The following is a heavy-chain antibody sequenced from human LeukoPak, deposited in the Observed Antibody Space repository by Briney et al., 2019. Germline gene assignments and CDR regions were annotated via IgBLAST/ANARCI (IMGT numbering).Heavy chain of an antibody. Sequence: PSETLSLTCTVSGGSISSGGYYWSWIRQHPGKGLEWIGYIYYSGSTNYNPSLKSRVTMSVDTSKNQFSLKLSSVTAADTAVYYCARDRNLAFDYWGQGTLVTVSS. CDR1: GGSISSGGYY. CDR3: ARDRNLAFDY. CDR2: IYYSGST. V-gene: IGHV4-61*08. J-gene: IGHJ4*02. D-gene: IGHD1-14*01.